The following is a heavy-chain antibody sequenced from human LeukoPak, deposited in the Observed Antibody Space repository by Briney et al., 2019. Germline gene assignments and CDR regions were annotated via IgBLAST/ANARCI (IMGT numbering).Heavy chain of an antibody. J-gene: IGHJ6*02. CDR2: IYHSGST. D-gene: IGHD1-26*01. V-gene: IGHV4-30-2*01. CDR3: ARDGSIRGYYYGMDV. Sequence: SETLSLTFAVSGGSISSGGYSWSWIRQPPGKGLEWIGYIYHSGSTYYNPSLKSRVTISVDRSKNQFSLKLSSVTAADTAVYYCARDGSIRGYYYGMDVWGQGTTVTVSS. CDR1: GGSISSGGYS.